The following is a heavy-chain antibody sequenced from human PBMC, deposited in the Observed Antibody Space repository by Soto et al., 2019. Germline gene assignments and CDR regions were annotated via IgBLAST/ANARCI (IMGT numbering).Heavy chain of an antibody. CDR2: IIPFFNSV. Sequence: SVKVSCKASGLTSSSSTLTWVRQVPGQGPEWMGGIIPFFNSVNYAQKFQDRVTITADMSTSTTYMELRSLRSEDTAVYYCALGHQYGGNSDAFEFWGQGTVVTVSS. CDR3: ALGHQYGGNSDAFEF. J-gene: IGHJ3*01. D-gene: IGHD2-21*02. V-gene: IGHV1-69*06. CDR1: GLTSSSST.